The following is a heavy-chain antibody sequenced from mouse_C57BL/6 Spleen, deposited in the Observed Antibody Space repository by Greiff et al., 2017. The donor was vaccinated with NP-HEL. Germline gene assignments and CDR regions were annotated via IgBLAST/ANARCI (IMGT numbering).Heavy chain of an antibody. CDR1: GFSLTSYG. V-gene: IGHV2-2*01. CDR2: LWSGGST. J-gene: IGHJ1*03. D-gene: IGHD1-1*01. CDR3: ARVYYYGREYFDV. Sequence: VQLQQSGPGLVQPSQSLSITCTVSGFSLTSYGVHWVRQSPGKGLEWLGVLWSGGSTDYNAAFISRLSISKDNSKSQVFFKMNSLQADDTAIYYCARVYYYGREYFDVWGTGTAVTVSS.